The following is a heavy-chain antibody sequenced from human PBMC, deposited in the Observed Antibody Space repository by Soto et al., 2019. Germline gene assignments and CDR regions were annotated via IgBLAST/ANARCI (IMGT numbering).Heavy chain of an antibody. Sequence: EVQLVESGGGLVQPGRSPRLSCAASGFTFDDYAMHWVRQLPGKGLEWVSGISWNSGSIGYADSVKGRFTISRDNAKNSLYLQMNNLRAEDTAFYYCAKDISTGTTTFSWFDPWGQGTLVTVSS. V-gene: IGHV3-9*01. CDR1: GFTFDDYA. CDR2: ISWNSGSI. CDR3: AKDISTGTTTFSWFDP. D-gene: IGHD1-1*01. J-gene: IGHJ5*02.